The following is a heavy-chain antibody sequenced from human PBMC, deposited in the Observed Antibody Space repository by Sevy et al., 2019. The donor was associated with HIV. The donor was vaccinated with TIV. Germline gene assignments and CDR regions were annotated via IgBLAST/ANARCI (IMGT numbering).Heavy chain of an antibody. CDR1: GGSFSGYY. CDR2: INHSGST. CDR3: ARGYSSSWTDYYYYYGMDV. D-gene: IGHD6-13*01. Sequence: SETLSLTCAVYGGSFSGYYWSWIRQPPGKGLEWIGEINHSGSTNYNPSLKSRVTTSVDTSKNQFSLKLSSVTAADTAVYYCARGYSSSWTDYYYYYGMDVWGQGTTVTVSS. J-gene: IGHJ6*02. V-gene: IGHV4-34*01.